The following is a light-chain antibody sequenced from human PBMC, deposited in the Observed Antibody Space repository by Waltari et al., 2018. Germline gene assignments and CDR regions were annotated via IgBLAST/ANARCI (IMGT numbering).Light chain of an antibody. Sequence: DIQMTQSPSSLSASVRDSVAITCRPSQNISSYLNWYQQKPGKAPKLLIYAASNLQSGVPSRFSGGGSGTDFTLTISSLQPEDFATYYCQQTYTTPRTFGQGTKLEIK. CDR2: AAS. CDR1: QNISSY. J-gene: IGKJ2*01. V-gene: IGKV1-39*01. CDR3: QQTYTTPRT.